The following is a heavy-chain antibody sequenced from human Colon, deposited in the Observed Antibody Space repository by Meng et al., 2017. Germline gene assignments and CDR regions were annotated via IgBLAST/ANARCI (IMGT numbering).Heavy chain of an antibody. CDR1: GDSVSSNTAA. V-gene: IGHV6-1*01. Sequence: QVQLQQSGPGLGKPSQTLSLTCVISGDSVSSNTAAWNWIRQSPSRGLEWLGRTYYRSKWYNEYAVSVKSRMTFNADTSKNQVSLQVNSVTPEDTAVYYCARGHGYSYGLPLDYWGQGILVTVSS. CDR2: TYYRSKWYN. J-gene: IGHJ4*02. D-gene: IGHD5-18*01. CDR3: ARGHGYSYGLPLDY.